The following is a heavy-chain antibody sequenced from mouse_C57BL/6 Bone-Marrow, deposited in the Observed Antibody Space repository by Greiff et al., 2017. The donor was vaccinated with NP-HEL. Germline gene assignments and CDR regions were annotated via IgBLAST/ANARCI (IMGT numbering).Heavy chain of an antibody. D-gene: IGHD3-1*01. CDR3: VGLYAMDY. V-gene: IGHV1-76*01. CDR1: GYTFTDYY. Sequence: VQLQQSGAELVRPGASVKLSCKASGYTFTDYYINWVKQRPGQGLEWIARIYPGSGNTYYNEKFKGKATLTAEKSSSTAYMQLSSLTSEDSAVYFCVGLYAMDYWGQGTSVTVSS. J-gene: IGHJ4*01. CDR2: IYPGSGNT.